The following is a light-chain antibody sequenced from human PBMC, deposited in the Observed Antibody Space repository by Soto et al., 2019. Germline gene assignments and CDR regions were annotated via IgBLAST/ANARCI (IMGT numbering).Light chain of an antibody. CDR2: EVT. V-gene: IGLV2-8*01. CDR3: TSYVGNDIWV. CDR1: SSDVGAYKY. J-gene: IGLJ3*02. Sequence: QSALTQPPSASGSPGQSVTISCTGTSSDVGAYKYVSWYQQYPGKAPKLMIYEVTKRPSGVPDRFSGSKSGNTASLTVSGLQAEYEAAYYCTSYVGNDIWVFGGGTKLTVL.